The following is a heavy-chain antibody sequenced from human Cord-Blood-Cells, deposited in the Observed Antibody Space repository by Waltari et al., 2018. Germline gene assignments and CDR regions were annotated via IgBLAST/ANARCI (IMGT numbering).Heavy chain of an antibody. J-gene: IGHJ4*02. Sequence: QVQLVQSGAEVKKPGASVKVSCKASGSTLTSYDSNWVRQATGQGLEWMGWMNPNSGNTGYAQKFQGRVTMTRNTSISTAYMELSSLRSEDTAVYYCARVAAAGTKMDYWGQGTLVTVSS. CDR1: GSTLTSYD. CDR3: ARVAAAGTKMDY. V-gene: IGHV1-8*01. D-gene: IGHD6-13*01. CDR2: MNPNSGNT.